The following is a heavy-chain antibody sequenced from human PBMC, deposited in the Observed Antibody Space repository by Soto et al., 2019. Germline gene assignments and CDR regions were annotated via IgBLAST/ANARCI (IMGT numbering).Heavy chain of an antibody. J-gene: IGHJ4*02. CDR3: AREDSIIIPAVSDF. Sequence: PGGSLRLSCTVSGFAFNNYGINWVRQAPGKGLEWVSSISTSDYTYYSDSVKGRFAISRDNAKSSVSLQRNTLRVEDTAVYYCAREDSIIIPAVSDFWGQGTLVTVSS. CDR1: GFAFNNYG. D-gene: IGHD2-2*01. CDR2: ISTSDYT. V-gene: IGHV3-21*01.